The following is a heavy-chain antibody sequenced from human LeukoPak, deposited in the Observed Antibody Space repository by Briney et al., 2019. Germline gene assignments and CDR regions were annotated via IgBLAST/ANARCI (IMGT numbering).Heavy chain of an antibody. CDR1: GFTFGDYA. CDR2: ISGDGGTT. CDR3: AKVLRGYCSGGSCYGYDFDY. Sequence: QTGGSLRLSXAASGFTFGDYAMHWVRQAPGKGVEWVSLISGDGGTTYYADSVKGRFTISRDSSKNSPYLQMNSLRTEDTALYYCAKVLRGYCSGGSCYGYDFDYWGQGTLVTVSS. J-gene: IGHJ4*02. V-gene: IGHV3-43*02. D-gene: IGHD2-15*01.